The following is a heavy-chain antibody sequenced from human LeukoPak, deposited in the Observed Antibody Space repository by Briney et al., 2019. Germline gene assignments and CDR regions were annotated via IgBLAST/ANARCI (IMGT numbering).Heavy chain of an antibody. J-gene: IGHJ4*02. CDR3: ARNGYTRGWYRN. CDR2: IYSGGST. V-gene: IGHV3-53*01. D-gene: IGHD6-19*01. CDR1: GFTVSSNY. Sequence: GGSLRLSCAASGFTVSSNYMSWVRQAPGKGLEWVSTIYSGGSTYYADSVKGRFTISRDTSKNTLYLQMNSLRGEDTAVYYCARNGYTRGWYRNWGQGTLVTVSS.